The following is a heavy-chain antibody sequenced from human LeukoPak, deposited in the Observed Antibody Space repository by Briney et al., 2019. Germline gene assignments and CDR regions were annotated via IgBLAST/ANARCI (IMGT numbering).Heavy chain of an antibody. CDR3: ARDRVVIAAADYYWYFDL. CDR1: GFTFSDYY. D-gene: IGHD6-13*01. CDR2: ISSSGGTI. V-gene: IGHV3-11*01. J-gene: IGHJ2*01. Sequence: TGGSLRLSCAASGFTFSDYYLSWVRQAPGKGLEWVSYISSSGGTIYYADSVKGRFTISRDNAKSSLYLQMNSLRAEDTAVYYCARDRVVIAAADYYWYFDLWGRGTLVTVSS.